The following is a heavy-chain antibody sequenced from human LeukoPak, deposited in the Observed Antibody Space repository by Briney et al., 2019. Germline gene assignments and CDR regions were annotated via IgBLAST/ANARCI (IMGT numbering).Heavy chain of an antibody. CDR1: EFTFSSYA. CDR2: ISASGGST. D-gene: IGHD1-1*01. J-gene: IGHJ4*02. CDR3: ARDMGPRGVLDY. Sequence: GGSLRLSCAASEFTFSSYAMQWVRQAPGKGLEWVSGISASGGSTWYADSVKGRFTISRDNSKNTLYLQMNSLRAEDTAVYYCARDMGPRGVLDYWGQGTLVTVSS. V-gene: IGHV3-23*01.